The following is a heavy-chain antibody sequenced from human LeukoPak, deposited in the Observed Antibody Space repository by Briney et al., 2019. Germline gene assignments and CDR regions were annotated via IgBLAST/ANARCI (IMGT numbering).Heavy chain of an antibody. J-gene: IGHJ4*02. D-gene: IGHD6-13*01. V-gene: IGHV4-34*01. CDR3: ARAQQKTRDSSSWYLDY. CDR1: GGSFSGYY. CDR2: INHSGST. Sequence: PSETLSLTCAVYGGSFSGYYWSWIRQPPGKGLEWIGEINHSGSTNYNPSLKSRVTISVDTSKKQFSLKLSSVTAADTAVYYCARAQQKTRDSSSWYLDYWGQGTLVTVSS.